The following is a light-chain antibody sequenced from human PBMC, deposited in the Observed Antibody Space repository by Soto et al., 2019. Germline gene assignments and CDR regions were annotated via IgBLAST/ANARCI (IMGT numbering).Light chain of an antibody. CDR1: QSIGSS. CDR3: QQYNNWPPWT. Sequence: EIVMTQSPAPLSVSPGERATLSCRASQSIGSSLAWYQQKPGQAPRLLIYAASIRATDFPARFSGSGSGTEFNRTISCLQSDDFAVYFCQQYNNWPPWTFGHGTKVEIK. CDR2: AAS. V-gene: IGKV3-15*01. J-gene: IGKJ1*01.